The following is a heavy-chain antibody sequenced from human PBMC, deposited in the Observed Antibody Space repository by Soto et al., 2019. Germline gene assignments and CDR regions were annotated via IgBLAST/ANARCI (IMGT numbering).Heavy chain of an antibody. J-gene: IGHJ2*01. CDR3: ARDGYCGGDCYYWYFDL. CDR1: GGTFSSYA. CDR2: IIPIFGTA. D-gene: IGHD2-21*02. Sequence: SVKVSCKASGGTFSSYAISWVRQAPGQGLEWMGGIIPIFGTANYAQKFQGRVTITADESTSTAYMELSSLRSEDTAVYYCARDGYCGGDCYYWYFDLWGRGTLVTVSS. V-gene: IGHV1-69*13.